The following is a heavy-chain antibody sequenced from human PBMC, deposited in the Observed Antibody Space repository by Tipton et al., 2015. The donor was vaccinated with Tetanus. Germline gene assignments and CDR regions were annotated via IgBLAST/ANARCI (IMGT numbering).Heavy chain of an antibody. CDR1: GGSINSGGYY. Sequence: CTVSGGSINSGGYYWSWLRQHPGKGLEWIGYIYYTGNTYYNPSLKSRVTISLDTSKNQFSLNLSSVTAADTAVYYCARSGYYSRAYYHYRMDVWGQGTTVSVSS. D-gene: IGHD3-9*01. CDR3: ARSGYYSRAYYHYRMDV. V-gene: IGHV4-31*03. CDR2: IYYTGNT. J-gene: IGHJ6*02.